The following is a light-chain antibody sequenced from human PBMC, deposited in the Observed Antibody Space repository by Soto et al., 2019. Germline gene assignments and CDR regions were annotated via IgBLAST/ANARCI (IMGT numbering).Light chain of an antibody. Sequence: QSVLTQSPSASASLGGSVKLTCTLSSGHSSYAIAWHQQQPEKGPRYLMKLNSDGSHSKGDGIPDRFSGSSSGAERYLTISSLQSEDEADYYCQTWGSGIPVVFGGGTQLTVL. J-gene: IGLJ2*01. CDR2: LNSDGSH. CDR1: SGHSSYA. CDR3: QTWGSGIPVV. V-gene: IGLV4-69*01.